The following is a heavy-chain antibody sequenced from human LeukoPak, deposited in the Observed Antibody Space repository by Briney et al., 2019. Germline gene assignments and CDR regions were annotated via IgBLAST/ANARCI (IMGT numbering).Heavy chain of an antibody. D-gene: IGHD4-17*01. V-gene: IGHV3-30*02. Sequence: GGSLRLSCATSGFVFSKNGMHWVRQAPGKGLEWVAFIRHDESNKYYVDSVKGRFTISRDNSKNTLSLQMNSLRPDDTAVYYCAKFSYGDYVAWGQGTLVIVSS. CDR2: IRHDESNK. CDR3: AKFSYGDYVA. CDR1: GFVFSKNG. J-gene: IGHJ5*02.